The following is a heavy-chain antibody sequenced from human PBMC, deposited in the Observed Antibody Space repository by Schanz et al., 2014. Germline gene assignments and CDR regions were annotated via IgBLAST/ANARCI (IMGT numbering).Heavy chain of an antibody. D-gene: IGHD2-15*01. CDR1: GFTLSNYA. CDR3: AKSLESGPGGRCSRGYFDY. Sequence: EVHLVESGGGLVKPGGSLRLSCAASGFTLSNYAMSWVRQAPGKGLEWVSALSEGGGGTHYADSVRGRFTISSDSSKNTLYLQMSSLGAEDTAVYYCAKSLESGPGGRCSRGYFDYWGQGTLGTVSS. V-gene: IGHV3-23*04. J-gene: IGHJ4*02. CDR2: LSEGGGGT.